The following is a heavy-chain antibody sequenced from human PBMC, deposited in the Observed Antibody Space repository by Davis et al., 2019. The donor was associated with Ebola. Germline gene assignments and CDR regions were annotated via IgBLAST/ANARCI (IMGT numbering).Heavy chain of an antibody. V-gene: IGHV1-69*13. CDR2: IIPIFGTA. CDR3: ARDSRRTVYYYYYGMDV. D-gene: IGHD4-17*01. CDR1: GGTFSSYA. Sequence: SVKVSCKASGGTFSSYAISWVRQAPGQGLEWMGGIIPIFGTANYAQKFQGRVTITADESTSTAYMELSSLRAEDTAVYYCARDSRRTVYYYYYGMDVWGQGTTVTVSS. J-gene: IGHJ6*02.